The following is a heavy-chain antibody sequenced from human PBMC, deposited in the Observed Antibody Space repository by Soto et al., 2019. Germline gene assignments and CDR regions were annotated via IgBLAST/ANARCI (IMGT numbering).Heavy chain of an antibody. CDR2: ISTYNGDT. CDR3: ARAGAAPYYYYGMDV. CDR1: GYTFSTSG. D-gene: IGHD2-15*01. J-gene: IGHJ6*02. Sequence: QVQLVQSGAEGRKPGASVKVSCKASGYTFSTSGMSWLRQAPGQGLEWRGWISTYNGDTNDAPKFQDRVTMTSDTSTSTVYMELRSLRSDDTAVYYCARAGAAPYYYYGMDVWGQGTRVTVSS. V-gene: IGHV1-18*01.